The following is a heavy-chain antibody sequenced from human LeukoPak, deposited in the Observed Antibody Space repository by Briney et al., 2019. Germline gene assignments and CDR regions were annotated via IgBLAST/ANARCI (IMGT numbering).Heavy chain of an antibody. CDR1: GYTFTIYG. V-gene: IGHV1-18*01. Sequence: ASVNVSFKASGYTFTIYGISWVRQAPGQGLEWMGWISAYNGNTNYAQKLQGRVTMTTDTSTSTAYMGLRSLRSDDTAVYYCARDRAAAGRDFDYWGQGTLVTVSS. J-gene: IGHJ4*02. CDR2: ISAYNGNT. D-gene: IGHD6-13*01. CDR3: ARDRAAAGRDFDY.